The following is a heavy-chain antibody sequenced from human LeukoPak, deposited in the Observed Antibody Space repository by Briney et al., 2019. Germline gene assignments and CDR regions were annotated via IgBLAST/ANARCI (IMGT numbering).Heavy chain of an antibody. CDR1: GFTFSSYG. J-gene: IGHJ4*02. Sequence: GGSLRLSCAASGFTFSSYGMSWVRQAPGKGLEWVSAISGSGGSTYYADSVEGRFTISRDNSKNTLYLQMNSLRAEDTAVYYCAKDRRAGSYDYWGQGTLVTVSS. CDR2: ISGSGGST. CDR3: AKDRRAGSYDY. V-gene: IGHV3-23*01. D-gene: IGHD3-10*01.